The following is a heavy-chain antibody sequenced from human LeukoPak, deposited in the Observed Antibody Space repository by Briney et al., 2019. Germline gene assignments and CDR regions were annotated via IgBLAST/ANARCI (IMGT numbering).Heavy chain of an antibody. J-gene: IGHJ4*02. Sequence: ASVKVSCKASGYTFTNYYMHWVRQAPGQGLEWMGIINPSGGSTTYAQKFQGRVTMTRDTSTSTVYTELSGLRSEDTAVYYCARDLHIDGRPEGRDYWGQGTLVTVSS. CDR3: ARDLHIDGRPEGRDY. CDR2: INPSGGST. CDR1: GYTFTNYY. D-gene: IGHD3-10*01. V-gene: IGHV1-46*01.